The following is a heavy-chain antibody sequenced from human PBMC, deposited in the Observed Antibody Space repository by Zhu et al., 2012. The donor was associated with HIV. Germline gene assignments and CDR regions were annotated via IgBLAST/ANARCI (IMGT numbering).Heavy chain of an antibody. CDR1: GGSITSSIYY. V-gene: IGHV4-39*01. CDR2: IYYSGST. J-gene: IGHJ1*01. Sequence: QVQLQESGPGLVKPSETLSLTCTVSGGSITSSIYYWGWIRQPPGKGLEWIGSIYYSGSTYYNPSLRSRVTISVDTSKNQFSLKLSSVTAADTAVYYCARLSTEYFQHWGQGTLVTVSS. CDR3: ARLSTEYFQH. D-gene: IGHD5/OR15-5a*01.